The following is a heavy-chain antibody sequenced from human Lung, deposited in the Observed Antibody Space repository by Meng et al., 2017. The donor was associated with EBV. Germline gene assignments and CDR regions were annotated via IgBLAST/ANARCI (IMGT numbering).Heavy chain of an antibody. CDR2: INPNSGGT. V-gene: IGHV1-2*06. J-gene: IGHJ5*02. CDR3: ARDLGPDYTTTHNWFDP. Sequence: QVQLVQSVAEVKKPGASVKVSCKASEYTFTDFSVHWLRQAPGQGLEWMGRINPNSGGTNYAQTFQGRITMTRDTSISTAYMELSRLSSDDTALYYCARDLGPDYTTTHNWFDPWGQGTLVTVSS. D-gene: IGHD3-16*01. CDR1: EYTFTDFS.